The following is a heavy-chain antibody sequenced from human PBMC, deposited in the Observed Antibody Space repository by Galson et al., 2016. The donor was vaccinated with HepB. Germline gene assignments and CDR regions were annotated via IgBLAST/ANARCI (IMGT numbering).Heavy chain of an antibody. D-gene: IGHD4-17*01. V-gene: IGHV1-69*13. Sequence: SVKVSCKASGGTFSSYEISWVRQAPGQGLEWMGGIIPMFGTANYAQKFQGRVTITADESTSTAYMELSSLRSEDTAVYYCAREGYGDHYFDNWGQGTLVTVSS. CDR3: AREGYGDHYFDN. CDR2: IIPMFGTA. J-gene: IGHJ4*02. CDR1: GGTFSSYE.